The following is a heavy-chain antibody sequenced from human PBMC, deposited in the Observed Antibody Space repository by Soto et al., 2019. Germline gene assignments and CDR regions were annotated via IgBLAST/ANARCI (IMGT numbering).Heavy chain of an antibody. CDR1: GGSISSGGYY. V-gene: IGHV4-31*03. CDR3: ARGIPDKVYNWTEAHAFDI. CDR2: IYYSGST. J-gene: IGHJ3*02. Sequence: SETLSLTCTVSGGSISSGGYYWSWIRQHPGKGLEWIGYIYYSGSTYYNPSLKSRVTISVDTSKNQFSLKLSSVTAADTAVYYCARGIPDKVYNWTEAHAFDIWGQGTMVTVS. D-gene: IGHD1-1*01.